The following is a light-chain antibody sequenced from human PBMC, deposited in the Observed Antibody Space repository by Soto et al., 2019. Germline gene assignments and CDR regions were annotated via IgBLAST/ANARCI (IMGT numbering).Light chain of an antibody. CDR2: DNN. CDR3: GTWDSSRSAVV. CDR1: SSNIGDNS. V-gene: IGLV1-51*01. J-gene: IGLJ2*01. Sequence: QSVLTQPPSVSAAPGQKVTISCSGSSSNIGDNSVSWYQQLPGTAPKLLIYDNNKRPSGIPDRFSVSKSGTSATLGITGLQTGDEADYYCGTWDSSRSAVVFGGGTKLTVL.